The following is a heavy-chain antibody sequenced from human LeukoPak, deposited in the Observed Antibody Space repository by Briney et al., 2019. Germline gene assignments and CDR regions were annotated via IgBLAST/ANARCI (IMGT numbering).Heavy chain of an antibody. D-gene: IGHD3-10*01. J-gene: IGHJ4*02. CDR1: GYTLTELS. CDR3: ARDLGVDSYGSASDY. V-gene: IGHV1-18*01. CDR2: ISAYNGNT. Sequence: ASVKVSCKVSGYTLTELSMHWVRQAPGKGLEWMGWISAYNGNTNYAQKLQGRVTMTTDTSTSTAYMELRSLRSDDTAVYYCARDLGVDSYGSASDYWGQGTLVTVSS.